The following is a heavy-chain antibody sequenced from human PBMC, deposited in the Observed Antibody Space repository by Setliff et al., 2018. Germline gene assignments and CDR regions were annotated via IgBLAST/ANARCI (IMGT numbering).Heavy chain of an antibody. CDR3: ARRPTGPGAPFDI. CDR2: IYTSGNL. CDR1: GGSISSGSYY. J-gene: IGHJ3*02. Sequence: SETLSLTCTVSGGSISSGSYYWSWIRQPAGKGLEWIGRIYTSGNLYYNPSLKNRATISMDTSKIQFSLKLISVTAADTALYFCARRPTGPGAPFDIWGHGTMVTVSS. V-gene: IGHV4-61*02. D-gene: IGHD3-10*01.